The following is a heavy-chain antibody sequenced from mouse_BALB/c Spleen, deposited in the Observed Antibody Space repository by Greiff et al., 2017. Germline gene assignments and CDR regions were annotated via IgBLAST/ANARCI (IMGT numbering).Heavy chain of an antibody. Sequence: VQLQQSGAELMKPGASVKISCKATGYTFSSYWIEWVKQRPGHGLEWIGEILPGSGSTNYNEKFKGKATFTADTSSNTAYMQLSSLTSEDSAVYYCARWDDYGSSYDYYAMDYWGQGTSVTVSS. CDR3: ARWDDYGSSYDYYAMDY. CDR2: ILPGSGST. V-gene: IGHV1-9*01. CDR1: GYTFSSYW. J-gene: IGHJ4*01. D-gene: IGHD1-1*01.